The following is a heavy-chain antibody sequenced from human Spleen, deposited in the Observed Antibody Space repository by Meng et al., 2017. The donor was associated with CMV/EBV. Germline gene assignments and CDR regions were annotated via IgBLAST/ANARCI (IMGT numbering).Heavy chain of an antibody. D-gene: IGHD7-27*01. CDR2: IRSKANSYAT. CDR1: GFTFSGSA. V-gene: IGHV3-73*01. Sequence: VRLGEAWGGLVLLGGSLKLSCAAAGFTFSGSAMHWVRQASGKGLEWVGRIRSKANSYATAYAASVKGRFTISRDDSKNTAYLQMNSLKTEDTAVYYCTSYRLLLTGVDDYWGQGTLVTVSS. CDR3: TSYRLLLTGVDDY. J-gene: IGHJ4*02.